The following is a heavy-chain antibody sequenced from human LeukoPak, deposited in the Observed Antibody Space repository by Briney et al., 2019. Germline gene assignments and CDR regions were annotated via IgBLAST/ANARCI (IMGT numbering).Heavy chain of an antibody. D-gene: IGHD6-13*01. CDR2: INTSGNT. Sequence: PSQTLSLTCTVSGGSISSGSYYWNWIRQPAGKGLEWIGRINTSGNTNYNPSLRSRVTISVDKSKNQFFLKLSSVTATDTAVYYCARRVHSSSWSSYFDYWGQETLVTVSS. J-gene: IGHJ4*02. CDR3: ARRVHSSSWSSYFDY. CDR1: GGSISSGSYY. V-gene: IGHV4-61*02.